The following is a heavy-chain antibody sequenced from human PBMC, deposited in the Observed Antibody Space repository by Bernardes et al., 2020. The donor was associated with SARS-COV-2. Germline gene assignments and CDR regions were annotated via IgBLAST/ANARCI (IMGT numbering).Heavy chain of an antibody. CDR3: ARDPYCSSTSCYYGFDY. Sequence: GGSLRLSCAASGFTFRNYAMHWVRQAPGKGLEWVAVSRYDGYNEHYADSVKGRFTISRDNAKNTLYLQMNSLRAEDTAVYYCARDPYCSSTSCYYGFDYWGQGTLVTVSS. CDR2: SRYDGYNE. V-gene: IGHV3-33*08. D-gene: IGHD2-2*01. CDR1: GFTFRNYA. J-gene: IGHJ4*02.